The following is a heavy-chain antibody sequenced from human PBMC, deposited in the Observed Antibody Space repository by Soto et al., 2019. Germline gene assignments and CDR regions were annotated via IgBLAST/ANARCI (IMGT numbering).Heavy chain of an antibody. CDR2: IYYSGST. V-gene: IGHV4-59*01. J-gene: IGHJ6*02. CDR1: GGSISSYY. Sequence: QVQLQESGPGLVKPSETLSLTCTVSGGSISSYYWSWIRQPPGKGLEWIGYIYYSGSTNYNPSLKSRVTISVDTSKNQFSLKLSSVTAADTAVYYCARDRDYCGMDVWGQGTTVTVSS. CDR3: ARDRDYCGMDV.